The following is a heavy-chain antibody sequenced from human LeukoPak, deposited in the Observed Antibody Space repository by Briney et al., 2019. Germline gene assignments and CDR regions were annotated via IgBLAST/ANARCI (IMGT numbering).Heavy chain of an antibody. V-gene: IGHV1-2*03. J-gene: IGHJ5*02. D-gene: IGHD3/OR15-3a*01. CDR1: GYTFTGYY. CDR2: INPNSGGT. Sequence: LGASVKVSCKASGYTFTGYYMHWVRQAPGQGLEWMGWINPNSGGTNYAQKFQGRVTMTRDTSISTAYMELSRLRSDDTAVYYCARVSKSDWLYWFDPWGQGTLVTVSS. CDR3: ARVSKSDWLYWFDP.